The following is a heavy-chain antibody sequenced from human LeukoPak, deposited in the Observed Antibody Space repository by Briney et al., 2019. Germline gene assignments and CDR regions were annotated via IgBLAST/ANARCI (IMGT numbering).Heavy chain of an antibody. CDR1: GYSFILYG. D-gene: IGHD4-11*01. CDR3: ARDDNYGIFVSVDY. CDR2: ISTSTGDT. Sequence: ASVKVSCKTSGYSFILYGISWVRQAPGQGPEWMGWISTSTGDTKYTQKFQGRVTLTTDTSTSTAYMGLSSLRSDDTAVYYCARDDNYGIFVSVDYWGQGTLVTVSS. V-gene: IGHV1-18*01. J-gene: IGHJ4*02.